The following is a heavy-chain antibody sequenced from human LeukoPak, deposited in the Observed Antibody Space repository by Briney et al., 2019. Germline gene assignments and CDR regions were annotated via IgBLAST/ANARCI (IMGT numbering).Heavy chain of an antibody. CDR1: GFTFSSYW. CDR3: ARDAAVKGGVDY. D-gene: IGHD3-16*01. Sequence: GSLRLSCAASGFTFSSYWMSWIRQPAGKGLEWIGRIYTSGSTNYNPSLKSRVTISVDTSKNQFSLKLSSVTAADTAVYYCARDAAVKGGVDYWGQGTLVTVSS. V-gene: IGHV4-4*07. J-gene: IGHJ4*02. CDR2: IYTSGST.